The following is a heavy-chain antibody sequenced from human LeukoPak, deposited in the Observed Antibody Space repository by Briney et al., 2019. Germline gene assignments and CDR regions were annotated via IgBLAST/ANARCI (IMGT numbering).Heavy chain of an antibody. CDR1: GGSFSGYY. V-gene: IGHV4-34*01. Sequence: SETLSLTCAVYGGSFSGYYWSWIRQPPGKGLEWIGEISHSGSTNYNPSLKSRVTISVDTSKNQFSLKLSSVTAADTAVYYCARGSYDSSGYWQRGQYYYYYYMDVWGKGTTVTVSS. CDR3: ARGSYDSSGYWQRGQYYYYYYMDV. CDR2: ISHSGST. D-gene: IGHD3-22*01. J-gene: IGHJ6*03.